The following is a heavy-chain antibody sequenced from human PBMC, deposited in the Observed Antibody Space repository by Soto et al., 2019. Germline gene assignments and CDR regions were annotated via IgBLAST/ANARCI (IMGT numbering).Heavy chain of an antibody. CDR2: ISGSGGST. V-gene: IGHV3-23*01. CDR1: GFTFSSYA. J-gene: IGHJ4*02. Sequence: XGSLRLTCAASGFTFSSYAVSWVRQAPGKGLEWVSAISGSGGSTYYADSVKGRFTISRDNSKNTLYLQMNSLRAEDTAVYYCARVTMIAVGWGQGTLVTVSS. CDR3: ARVTMIAVG. D-gene: IGHD3-22*01.